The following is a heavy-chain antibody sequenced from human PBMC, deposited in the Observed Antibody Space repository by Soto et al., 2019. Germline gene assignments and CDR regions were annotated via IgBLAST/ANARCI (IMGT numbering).Heavy chain of an antibody. J-gene: IGHJ6*02. Sequence: GGSLRLSCAATGFSLSSFSMNCVRQAPGKGPEWVSAISSSSSQTYYADSVKGRFTISRDNAKNSRYLQVNSLRAEDTAVYYCAKDRSGSYPPGDGMDVWGQGTTVTVSS. CDR1: GFSLSSFS. D-gene: IGHD3-10*01. CDR2: ISSSSSQT. V-gene: IGHV3-21*01. CDR3: AKDRSGSYPPGDGMDV.